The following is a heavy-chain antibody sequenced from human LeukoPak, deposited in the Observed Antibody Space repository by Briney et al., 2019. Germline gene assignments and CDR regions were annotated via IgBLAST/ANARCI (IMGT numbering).Heavy chain of an antibody. J-gene: IGHJ4*02. Sequence: GGSLRLSCATSGFAFNFFSMNWVRQVPGKGLEWISSISSDSSHIYYADSVKGRFTISRDNARNSLYLQLSSLRSEDTAVYYCASELNGSGSYRDYWGQGTLVTVSS. D-gene: IGHD3-10*01. CDR2: ISSDSSHI. CDR3: ASELNGSGSYRDY. CDR1: GFAFNFFS. V-gene: IGHV3-21*04.